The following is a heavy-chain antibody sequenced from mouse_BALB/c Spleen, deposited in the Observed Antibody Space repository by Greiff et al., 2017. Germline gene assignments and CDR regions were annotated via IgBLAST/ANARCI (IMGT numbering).Heavy chain of an antibody. Sequence: DVMLVESGGGLVKPGGSLKLSCAASGFTFSSYAMSWVRQTPEKRLEWVASISSGGSTYYPDSVKGRFTISRDNARNILYLQMSSLRSEDTAMYYCARGGNYYGSSTDYAMDYWGQGTSVTVSS. D-gene: IGHD1-1*01. CDR3: ARGGNYYGSSTDYAMDY. CDR2: ISSGGST. V-gene: IGHV5-6-5*01. J-gene: IGHJ4*01. CDR1: GFTFSSYA.